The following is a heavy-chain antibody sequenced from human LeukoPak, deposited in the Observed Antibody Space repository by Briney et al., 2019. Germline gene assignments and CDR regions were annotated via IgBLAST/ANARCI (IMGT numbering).Heavy chain of an antibody. V-gene: IGHV4-4*07. CDR2: IYTSGST. CDR3: ARGRYCSSTSCYHFDY. Sequence: PSETLSLTCTVSGGSISSYYWSWIRQPAGKGLEWIGRIYTSGSTNYNPSLKSRVTMSVDTSKNQFSLKLSSVTAADTAVYYWARGRYCSSTSCYHFDYWGQGTLVTVSS. CDR1: GGSISSYY. J-gene: IGHJ4*02. D-gene: IGHD2-2*01.